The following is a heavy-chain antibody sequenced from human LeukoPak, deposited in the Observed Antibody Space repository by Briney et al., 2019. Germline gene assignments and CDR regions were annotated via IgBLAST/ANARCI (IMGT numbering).Heavy chain of an antibody. CDR2: IYSGGRT. CDR3: AREMYCSGGSCYGDAFDI. Sequence: GGSLRLSCAASGSTVSNKYMSWVRQAPGRGLEWVSAIYSGGRTYYVDYVKGRFSISRDKSKNTLYLQMNSLRAEDTALYYCAREMYCSGGSCYGDAFDIWGQGTMVTVSS. V-gene: IGHV3-66*01. D-gene: IGHD2-15*01. CDR1: GSTVSNKY. J-gene: IGHJ3*02.